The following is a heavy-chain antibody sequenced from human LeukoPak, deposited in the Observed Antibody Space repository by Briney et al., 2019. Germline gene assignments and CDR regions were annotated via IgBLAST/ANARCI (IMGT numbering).Heavy chain of an antibody. V-gene: IGHV4-4*02. J-gene: IGHJ6*03. Sequence: SETLSLTCAVSGGSISSSNWWSWVRQPPGKGLEWIGEIYHSGSINYNPSLKSRVTISVDKSKNQFSLKLSSVTAADTAVYYCARDFSSSSSVYYYYYMDVWGKGTTVTVSS. D-gene: IGHD6-6*01. CDR3: ARDFSSSSSVYYYYYMDV. CDR2: IYHSGSI. CDR1: GGSISSSNW.